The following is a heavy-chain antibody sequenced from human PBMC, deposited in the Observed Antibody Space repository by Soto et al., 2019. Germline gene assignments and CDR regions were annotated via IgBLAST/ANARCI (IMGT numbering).Heavy chain of an antibody. V-gene: IGHV4-59*01. D-gene: IGHD3-9*01. J-gene: IGHJ4*02. CDR2: IYYSGST. Sequence: SETLSLTCTVSGGYISSYYWSWIRQPPGKGLEWIGYIYYSGSTNYNPSLKSRVTISVDTSKNQFSLKLSSVTAADTAVYYCARVDWTYYFDYWGQGTLVTVSS. CDR1: GGYISSYY. CDR3: ARVDWTYYFDY.